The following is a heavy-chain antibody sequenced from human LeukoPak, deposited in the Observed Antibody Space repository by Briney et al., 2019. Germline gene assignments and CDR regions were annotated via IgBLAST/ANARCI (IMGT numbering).Heavy chain of an antibody. D-gene: IGHD2-8*01. CDR1: GYTFTNYY. CDR3: ARAFCTNGVCFIFDS. CDR2: IHPSSGNT. J-gene: IGHJ4*02. V-gene: IGHV1-46*01. Sequence: ASVKVSCKASGYTFTNYYIHWVRQARGQGLEWMGIIHPSSGNTEPHAQKFQGRVTLTRDTSTSTVYMELSSLRSEDTAIYCCARAFCTNGVCFIFDSWGQGTRVSVSS.